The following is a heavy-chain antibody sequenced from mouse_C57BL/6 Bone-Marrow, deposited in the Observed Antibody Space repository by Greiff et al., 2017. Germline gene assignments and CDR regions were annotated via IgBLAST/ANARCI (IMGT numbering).Heavy chain of an antibody. Sequence: RVESGGGLVKPGGSLKLSCAASGFTFSSYAMSWVRQTPEKRLEWVATISDGGSYTYYPDNVKGRFTISRDNAKNNLYLQMSHLKSEDTAMYYCARGGLPYYAMDYWGQGTSVTVSS. J-gene: IGHJ4*01. V-gene: IGHV5-4*01. D-gene: IGHD2-2*01. CDR1: GFTFSSYA. CDR3: ARGGLPYYAMDY. CDR2: ISDGGSYT.